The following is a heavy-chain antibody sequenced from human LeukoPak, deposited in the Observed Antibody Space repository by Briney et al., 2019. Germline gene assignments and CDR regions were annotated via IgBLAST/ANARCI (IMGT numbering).Heavy chain of an antibody. CDR2: ISGNGGTT. D-gene: IGHD3/OR15-3a*01. V-gene: IGHV3-13*01. Sequence: GGSLRLSCAASGFTFRSYGMGWVRQAPGKGLEWVSAISGNGGTTYYPGSVKGRFTISRENAKNSLYLQMNSLRAGDTAVYYCARASWTNSFDYWGQGTLVTVSS. CDR1: GFTFRSYG. J-gene: IGHJ4*02. CDR3: ARASWTNSFDY.